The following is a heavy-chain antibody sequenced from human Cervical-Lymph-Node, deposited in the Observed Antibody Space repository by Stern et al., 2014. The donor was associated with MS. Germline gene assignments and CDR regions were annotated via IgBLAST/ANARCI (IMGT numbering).Heavy chain of an antibody. CDR2: VIPNFCTA. D-gene: IGHD6-19*01. J-gene: IGHJ4*02. CDR1: GGTFIGYA. Sequence: QVQLVQSGAEVKKPGSSVKVSCKASGGTFIGYAVTWVRQAPGQGLEWMGWVIPNFCTANYPQKFQGRASISADESASTAYMELTSLTSDDTAVYYCARGFSEYARGWYDRALDYWGKGTLLTVSS. V-gene: IGHV1-69*01. CDR3: ARGFSEYARGWYDRALDY.